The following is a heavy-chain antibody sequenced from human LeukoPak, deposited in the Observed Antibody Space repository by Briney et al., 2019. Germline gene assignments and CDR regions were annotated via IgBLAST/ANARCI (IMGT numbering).Heavy chain of an antibody. J-gene: IGHJ6*02. CDR2: IIPILGIA. CDR3: AREGYCTNGVCYTGENYYYGMGV. Sequence: SVKVSCKASGYTFTSYGISWVRQAPGQGLEWMGRIIPILGIANYAQKFQGRVTITADKSTSTAYMELSSLRSEDTAVYYCAREGYCTNGVCYTGENYYYGMGVWGQGTTVTVSS. CDR1: GYTFTSYG. V-gene: IGHV1-69*04. D-gene: IGHD2-8*01.